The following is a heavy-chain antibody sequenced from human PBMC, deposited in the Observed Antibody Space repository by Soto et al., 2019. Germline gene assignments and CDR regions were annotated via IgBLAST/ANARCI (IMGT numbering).Heavy chain of an antibody. V-gene: IGHV3-30*18. CDR2: ISHDGLEK. D-gene: IGHD2-2*01. CDR3: ANDWSGHQSPSYGMDV. Sequence: QVQLVEFGVKVAQPGRSVRLSCEASGFSFSTYGMHWVRQAPGKGLEWLSVISHDGLEKYYADSVKGRFTISRDNSKNTVYLQIDRLSAEDTAVYYCANDWSGHQSPSYGMDVWGHGTTVTVSS. J-gene: IGHJ6*02. CDR1: GFSFSTYG.